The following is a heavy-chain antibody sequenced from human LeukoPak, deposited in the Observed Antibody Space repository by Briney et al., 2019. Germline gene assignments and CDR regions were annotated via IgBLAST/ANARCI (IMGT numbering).Heavy chain of an antibody. J-gene: IGHJ4*02. CDR1: GFTFSSFW. CDR2: IKQDGTEK. Sequence: GGSLRLSCAASGFTFSSFWMSWVRQAPRKGLEWVANIKQDGTEKYYVDSVKGRFTISRDNAKNSLYLQMNSLSAEDTAVYYCARGSATADWGQGTLVTVSS. V-gene: IGHV3-7*04. CDR3: ARGSATAD.